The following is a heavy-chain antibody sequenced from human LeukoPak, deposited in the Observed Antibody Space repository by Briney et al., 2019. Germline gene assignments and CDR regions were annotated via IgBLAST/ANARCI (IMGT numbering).Heavy chain of an antibody. J-gene: IGHJ4*02. CDR3: ARDLYYDSSGYYYY. Sequence: GGSLRLSCAASGFTFSDYYMSWIRQAPGKGLGWVSYFSSSGSTIYYADSVKGRFTISRDNAKNSLFLQMNSLRAEDTAVYYCARDLYYDSSGYYYYWGQGTLVTVSS. CDR2: FSSSGSTI. D-gene: IGHD3-22*01. V-gene: IGHV3-11*01. CDR1: GFTFSDYY.